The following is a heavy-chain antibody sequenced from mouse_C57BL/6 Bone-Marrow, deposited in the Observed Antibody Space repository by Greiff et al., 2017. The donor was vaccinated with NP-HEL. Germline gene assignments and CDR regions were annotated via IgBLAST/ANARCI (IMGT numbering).Heavy chain of an antibody. D-gene: IGHD2-5*01. Sequence: QVQLQQSGPELVKPGASVKIPCKASGYAFSSSWMNWVKQRPGKGLEWIGRIYPGDGDTNYNGKFKTKATLTADKSSSTAYMQLSSLTSEDSAVYFCANYSNYGGYAMDYWGQGTSVTVSS. CDR2: IYPGDGDT. CDR3: ANYSNYGGYAMDY. V-gene: IGHV1-82*01. J-gene: IGHJ4*01. CDR1: GYAFSSSW.